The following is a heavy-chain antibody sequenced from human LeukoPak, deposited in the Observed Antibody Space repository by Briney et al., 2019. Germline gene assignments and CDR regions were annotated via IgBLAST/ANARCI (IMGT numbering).Heavy chain of an antibody. V-gene: IGHV3-30-3*01. Sequence: QSGGSLRLSCAASGFTFSSYAMHWVRQAPGKGLEWVAAISYDGSNKYYADSVKGRFTISRDNSKNTLYLQMNSLRAEDTAVYYCAREPEHDYGDYWGQGTLVTVSS. D-gene: IGHD1/OR15-1a*01. CDR1: GFTFSSYA. J-gene: IGHJ4*02. CDR3: AREPEHDYGDY. CDR2: ISYDGSNK.